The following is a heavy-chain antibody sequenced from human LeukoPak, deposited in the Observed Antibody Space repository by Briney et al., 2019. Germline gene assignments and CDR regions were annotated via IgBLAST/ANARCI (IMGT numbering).Heavy chain of an antibody. CDR3: GEVDYYSAAGINY. CDR1: GFTFSTYW. CDR2: IDSDGSST. V-gene: IGHV3-74*01. J-gene: IGHJ4*02. D-gene: IGHD6-13*01. Sequence: GGSLRLSCAAPGFTFSTYWMHWVRQAPGKGLVWVSRIDSDGSSTYYAESVKGRFTISRDNAKNTVYLQMNSLRAEDTAVYYCGEVDYYSAAGINYWGQGTLVTVSS.